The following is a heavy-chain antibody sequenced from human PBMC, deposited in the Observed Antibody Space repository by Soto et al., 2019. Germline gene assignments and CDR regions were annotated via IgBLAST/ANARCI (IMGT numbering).Heavy chain of an antibody. D-gene: IGHD5-12*01. CDR2: ISYDGSNK. V-gene: IGHV3-30*18. CDR3: AKDGPDLVATSFDY. Sequence: QVQLVESGGGVVQPGRSLRLSCAASGFTFSSYGMHWVRQAPGKGLEWVAVISYDGSNKYYADSVKGRFTISRDNSKNTLYLQMNSLRAEDTAGYYCAKDGPDLVATSFDYWGQGTLVTVSS. J-gene: IGHJ4*02. CDR1: GFTFSSYG.